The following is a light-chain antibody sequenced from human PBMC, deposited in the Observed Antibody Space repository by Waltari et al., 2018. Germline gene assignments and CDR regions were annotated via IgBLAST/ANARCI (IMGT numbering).Light chain of an antibody. Sequence: SSELTQDPAVSVALGQTVRITCQGDSLRSYYASWYQRKPGQAPVLVIYGKNNRPSGFPDRFYGSSSGDTASLTITGAQAEDEADYYCNSRDSSGNLYVFGTGTKVTVL. CDR1: SLRSYY. V-gene: IGLV3-19*01. J-gene: IGLJ1*01. CDR2: GKN. CDR3: NSRDSSGNLYV.